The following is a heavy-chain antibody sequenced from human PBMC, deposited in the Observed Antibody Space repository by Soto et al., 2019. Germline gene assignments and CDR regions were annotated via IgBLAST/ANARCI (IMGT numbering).Heavy chain of an antibody. CDR3: ASSPTYCSSTSCYFDY. CDR2: INHSGST. CDR1: GGSFSGYY. Sequence: QVQLQQWGAGLLKPSETLSLTCAVYGGSFSGYYWSWIRQPPGKGLEWIGEINHSGSTNYNPSLKSRVTISVDTSKNQFSLKLSSVTAADTAVYYCASSPTYCSSTSCYFDYWGQGTLVTVSS. D-gene: IGHD2-2*01. J-gene: IGHJ4*02. V-gene: IGHV4-34*01.